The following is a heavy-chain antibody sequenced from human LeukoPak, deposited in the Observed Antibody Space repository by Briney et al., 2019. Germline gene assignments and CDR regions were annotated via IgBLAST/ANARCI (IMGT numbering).Heavy chain of an antibody. CDR2: INHSGST. CDR3: ARGGYCSSTSCSTFDY. D-gene: IGHD2-2*02. CDR1: GFTFSDYY. V-gene: IGHV4-34*01. Sequence: LRLSCAASGFTFSDYYMSWIRQPPGKGLEWIGEINHSGSTNYNPSLKSRVTISVDTSKNQFSLKLSSVTAADTAVYYCARGGYCSSTSCSTFDYWGQGTLVTVSS. J-gene: IGHJ4*02.